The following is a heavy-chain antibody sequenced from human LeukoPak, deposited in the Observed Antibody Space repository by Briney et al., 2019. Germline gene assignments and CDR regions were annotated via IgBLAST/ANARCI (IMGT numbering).Heavy chain of an antibody. Sequence: ASVKVSCKASGFTFTSYYMHWVRQAPGQGLEWMGIINPSGGSTSYAQKFQGRVTMTRDTSTSTVYMELSSLRSEDTAVYYCARVGSSPYYFDLWGRGTLVTVSS. CDR1: GFTFTSYY. J-gene: IGHJ2*01. CDR2: INPSGGST. V-gene: IGHV1-46*03. D-gene: IGHD1-26*01. CDR3: ARVGSSPYYFDL.